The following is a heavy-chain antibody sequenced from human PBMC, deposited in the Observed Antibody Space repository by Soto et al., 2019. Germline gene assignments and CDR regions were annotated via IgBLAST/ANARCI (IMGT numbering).Heavy chain of an antibody. D-gene: IGHD2-2*01. CDR1: GYTFTSYY. CDR2: INPSGGST. CDR3: ARVAQQYCSSTSCPHEHPPNNPLDY. J-gene: IGHJ4*02. V-gene: IGHV1-46*03. Sequence: QVQLVQSGAEVKKPGASVKVSCKASGYTFTSYYMHWVRQAPGQGLEWMGIINPSGGSTSYAQKFQGRVTMTRDTSTSTVYMELSSLRSEDTAVYYCARVAQQYCSSTSCPHEHPPNNPLDYWGQGTLVTVSS.